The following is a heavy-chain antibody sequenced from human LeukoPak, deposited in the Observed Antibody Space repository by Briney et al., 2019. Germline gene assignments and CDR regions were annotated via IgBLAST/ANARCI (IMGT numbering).Heavy chain of an antibody. CDR2: IKQDGSEK. CDR1: GFTFSGYW. J-gene: IGHJ6*03. V-gene: IGHV3-7*01. CDR3: ARARGDIVVVVAATDSAVDYYYYMDV. D-gene: IGHD2-15*01. Sequence: GSLRLSCAGSGFTFSGYWMNWVRQAPGKGLEWVANIKQDGSEKYYVDSVKGRFTISRDNAKNSLYLQMNSLRAEDTAVYYCARARGDIVVVVAATDSAVDYYYYMDVWGKGTTVTISS.